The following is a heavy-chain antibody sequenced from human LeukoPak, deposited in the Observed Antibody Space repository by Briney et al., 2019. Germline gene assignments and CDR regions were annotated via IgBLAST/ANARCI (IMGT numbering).Heavy chain of an antibody. Sequence: GGSLRLSCAASGFTVSCNYMSWLLQAPAKGLEGVSVVYSDDNTDYADSVKGRFTISRDNSKNTLYLQMNNLRAEDTAVYYCARSFRGTVVTQGVESQKYYYSYMDVWGKGTTVTISS. V-gene: IGHV3-53*01. D-gene: IGHD4-23*01. CDR2: VYSDDNT. J-gene: IGHJ6*03. CDR3: ARSFRGTVVTQGVESQKYYYSYMDV. CDR1: GFTVSCNY.